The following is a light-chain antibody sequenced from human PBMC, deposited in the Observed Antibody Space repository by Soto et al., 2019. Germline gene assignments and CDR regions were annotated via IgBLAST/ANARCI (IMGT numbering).Light chain of an antibody. CDR3: QQQYGSSRT. CDR2: DAS. J-gene: IGKJ1*01. V-gene: IGKV3-11*01. Sequence: EIVLTQSPATLSLSPGERATLSCWASQSVNRYLVWYQQKPGQAPRLLIYDASSRATGIPDRFGGSGSGTDFTLTISRLEPEDFAVYYCQQQYGSSRTFGQGTKVDIK. CDR1: QSVNRY.